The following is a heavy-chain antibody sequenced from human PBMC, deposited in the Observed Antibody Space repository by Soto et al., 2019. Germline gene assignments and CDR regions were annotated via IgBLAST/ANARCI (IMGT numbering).Heavy chain of an antibody. CDR3: ARVGGVGAPPGADY. Sequence: QVQLVQSGAEVKRPGSSVKVSCKASGGIFSSYAISWLRQAPGQGPEWMGAVIPVLGQAYYAQALQDRVTITADESTRTAYMEQSSLTSEDTAVYFCARVGGVGAPPGADYWGQGTLVTVSS. CDR1: GGIFSSYA. CDR2: VIPVLGQA. J-gene: IGHJ4*02. V-gene: IGHV1-69*01. D-gene: IGHD1-26*01.